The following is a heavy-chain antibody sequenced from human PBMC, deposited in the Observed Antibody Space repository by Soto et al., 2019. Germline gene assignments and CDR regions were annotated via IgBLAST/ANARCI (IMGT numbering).Heavy chain of an antibody. Sequence: EVQLVESGGGLVKPGGSLRLSCAVSGFTVSNVGMNWVRQAPGKGLKWVGHVESKADGGTVKYASPVKCRFTISRDDSTNNLFLQMTSLQSEDTALYYCTTDSGFDQGFDFWGQGALVTVSS. CDR1: GFTVSNVG. CDR3: TTDSGFDQGFDF. J-gene: IGHJ4*02. V-gene: IGHV3-15*07. D-gene: IGHD5-12*01. CDR2: VESKADGGTV.